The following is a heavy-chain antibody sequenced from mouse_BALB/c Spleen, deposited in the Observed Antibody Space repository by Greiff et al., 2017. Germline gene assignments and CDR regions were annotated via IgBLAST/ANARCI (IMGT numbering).Heavy chain of an antibody. V-gene: IGHV7-1*02. CDR2: SRNKANDYTT. CDR1: GFTFSDFY. J-gene: IGHJ3*01. Sequence: EVQVVESGGGLVQPGGSLRLSCATSGFTFSDFYMEWVRQPPGKRLEWIAASRNKANDYTTEYSASVKGRFIVSRDTSQSILYLQMNALRAEDTAIYYCARSDKDVARFAYWGQGTLVTVSA. CDR3: ARSDKDVARFAY.